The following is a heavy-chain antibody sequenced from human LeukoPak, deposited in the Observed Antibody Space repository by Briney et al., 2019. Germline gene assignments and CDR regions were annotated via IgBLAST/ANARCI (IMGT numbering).Heavy chain of an antibody. D-gene: IGHD6-19*01. CDR3: AASQGGIAVAGTPFDY. CDR2: INPNSGGT. Sequence: ASVKVSCKASGYTFISYGISWVRQAPGQGLEWMGWINPNSGGTNFAQNFQGRVTMTRDTSISTAYMELSRLTSDDTAVYYCAASQGGIAVAGTPFDYWGQGTLVTVSS. J-gene: IGHJ4*02. V-gene: IGHV1-2*02. CDR1: GYTFISYG.